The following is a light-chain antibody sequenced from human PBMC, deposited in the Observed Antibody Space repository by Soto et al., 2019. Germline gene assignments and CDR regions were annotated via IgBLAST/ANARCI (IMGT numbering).Light chain of an antibody. Sequence: EILTRQSPATLSVSPGERATLSCRASQSVSINLAWYQQKPGQPPRLLIYGASTRATDVPARFSGSGSGTEFTLTISSLQSEDFAVYYCQQYKNWPTFGQGTKVDIK. CDR2: GAS. CDR1: QSVSIN. J-gene: IGKJ2*01. CDR3: QQYKNWPT. V-gene: IGKV3-15*01.